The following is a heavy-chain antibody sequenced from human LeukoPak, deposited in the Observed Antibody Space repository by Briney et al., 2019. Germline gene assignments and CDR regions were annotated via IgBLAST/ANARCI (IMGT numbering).Heavy chain of an antibody. V-gene: IGHV4-34*01. D-gene: IGHD4-4*01. Sequence: SETLSLTCAVYGGSSSGYYWSWIRQPPGKGLEWIGEVNHSGSTNYNPSLKSRVTISVDTSKNQFSLKLSSVTAADTAVYYCARRSTETTVSVLFDYWGQGTLVTVSS. CDR2: VNHSGST. CDR3: ARRSTETTVSVLFDY. J-gene: IGHJ4*02. CDR1: GGSSSGYY.